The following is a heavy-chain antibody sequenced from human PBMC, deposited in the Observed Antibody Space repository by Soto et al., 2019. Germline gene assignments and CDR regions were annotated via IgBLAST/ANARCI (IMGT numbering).Heavy chain of an antibody. D-gene: IGHD3-10*01. Sequence: PGGSLRLSCAASGFTFSSYGMHWVRQAPGKGLEWVAVISYDGSNKYYADSVKGRSTISRDNSKNTLYLQMNSLRAEDTAVYYCAKEYALLWFAPGCYWGQGTLVTVSS. V-gene: IGHV3-30*18. CDR2: ISYDGSNK. CDR1: GFTFSSYG. CDR3: AKEYALLWFAPGCY. J-gene: IGHJ4*02.